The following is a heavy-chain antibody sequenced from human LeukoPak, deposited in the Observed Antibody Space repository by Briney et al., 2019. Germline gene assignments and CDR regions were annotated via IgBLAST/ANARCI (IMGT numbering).Heavy chain of an antibody. CDR1: GGSISSYY. Sequence: PSETLSLTCTVSGGSISSYYWSWIRQPPGKGLEWIGYIYYSGSTNYNPSLKSRVTISVDTSKNQSSLKLSSVTAADTAVYYCARAPFTFGGVIDTAGGYYFDYWGQGTLVTVSS. CDR3: ARAPFTFGGVIDTAGGYYFDY. D-gene: IGHD3-16*02. V-gene: IGHV4-59*01. CDR2: IYYSGST. J-gene: IGHJ4*02.